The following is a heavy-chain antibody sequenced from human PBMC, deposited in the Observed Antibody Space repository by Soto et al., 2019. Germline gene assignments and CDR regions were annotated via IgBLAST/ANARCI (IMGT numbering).Heavy chain of an antibody. D-gene: IGHD1-26*01. Sequence: EVQLVESGGGLVQPGGSLRLSCAASGFTFNGYGMNWVRQGPGKGLEWVSYINSGSTIIYYADSVKGRFTISRDNAENSLYLQMNSLRDDDTAVYYCARDRGAPRKYYFDSWGQEALVTVSS. CDR1: GFTFNGYG. J-gene: IGHJ4*02. CDR2: INSGSTII. V-gene: IGHV3-48*02. CDR3: ARDRGAPRKYYFDS.